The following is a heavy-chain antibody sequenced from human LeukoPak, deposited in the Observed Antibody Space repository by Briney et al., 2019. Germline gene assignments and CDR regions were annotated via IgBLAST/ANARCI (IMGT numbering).Heavy chain of an antibody. CDR2: ISGSGGTT. J-gene: IGHJ4*02. Sequence: GGSLRLSCAASGFIFSNYAMTWVRQAPGKGLEWISGISGSGGTTEYADSVMGRFSISRDNSKNTLYLQMNSLRAEDTAVYYCARGDRSSWFNFDYWGQGTLVTVSS. D-gene: IGHD6-13*01. V-gene: IGHV3-23*01. CDR1: GFIFSNYA. CDR3: ARGDRSSWFNFDY.